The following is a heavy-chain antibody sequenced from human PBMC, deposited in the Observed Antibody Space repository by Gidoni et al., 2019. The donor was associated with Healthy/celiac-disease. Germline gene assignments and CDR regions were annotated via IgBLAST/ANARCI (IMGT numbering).Heavy chain of an antibody. J-gene: IGHJ4*02. Sequence: QVQLVESGGGVVQPGRSLRLSCAASGFTFSSYGMHWVRQAPGKGLEWVAVISYDGSNKYYADSVKGRFTISRDNSKNTLYLQMNSLRAEDTAVYYCAKTNIRLWFGGAFDYWGQGTLVTVSS. CDR1: GFTFSSYG. CDR2: ISYDGSNK. D-gene: IGHD3-10*01. CDR3: AKTNIRLWFGGAFDY. V-gene: IGHV3-30*18.